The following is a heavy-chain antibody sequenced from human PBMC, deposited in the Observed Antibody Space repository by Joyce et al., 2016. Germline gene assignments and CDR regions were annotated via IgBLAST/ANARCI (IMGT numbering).Heavy chain of an antibody. CDR1: GDSISSSSYY. CDR2: IYYNWNT. J-gene: IGHJ4*02. D-gene: IGHD3-22*01. CDR3: ARGGYYYDTSGYSTFDY. V-gene: IGHV4-39*07. Sequence: QLLLQESGPGLVKPSETLSLTCTVSGDSISSSSYYWGWIRQPPGKGLEWVGSIYYNWNTSCNPSLKSRVTISLDMSKGQFSLKVTSVTAADTAVYYCARGGYYYDTSGYSTFDYWGQGPLVTVSS.